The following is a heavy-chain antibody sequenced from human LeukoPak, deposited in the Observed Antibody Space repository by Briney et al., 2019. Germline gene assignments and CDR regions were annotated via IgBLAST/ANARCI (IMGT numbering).Heavy chain of an antibody. CDR2: IYYSGST. Sequence: SETLSLTCTVSGGSISSISYYWGWIRQPPGKGLEWIVSIYYSGSTYYNPSLKSRVTISVDTSKNQFSLKLSSVTAADTAVYYCARGVAHPYYYFYMDVWGKGTTVTVSS. CDR1: GGSISSISYY. V-gene: IGHV4-39*07. J-gene: IGHJ6*03. CDR3: ARGVAHPYYYFYMDV. D-gene: IGHD2-15*01.